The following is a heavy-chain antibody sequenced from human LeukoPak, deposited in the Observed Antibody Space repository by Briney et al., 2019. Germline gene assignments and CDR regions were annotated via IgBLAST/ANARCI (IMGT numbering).Heavy chain of an antibody. J-gene: IGHJ4*02. CDR2: ISTDGSDT. Sequence: GGSLRLSCAASGFTFSSYWMHCVRQAPGKGLVWVSRISTDGSDTRYADSVKGRFTISRDNAKNTVYLLMNSLRAEDRALYYCASGGPSFSFGQRDYWGQGTLVAVSS. CDR3: ASGGPSFSFGQRDY. V-gene: IGHV3-74*01. D-gene: IGHD3-3*01. CDR1: GFTFSSYW.